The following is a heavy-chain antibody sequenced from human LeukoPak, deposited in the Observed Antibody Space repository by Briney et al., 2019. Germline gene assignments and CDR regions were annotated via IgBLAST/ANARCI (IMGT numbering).Heavy chain of an antibody. CDR3: ARGIWSARTVDYYLDS. V-gene: IGHV1-3*01. J-gene: IGHJ4*02. CDR2: INAGNGHT. Sequence: ASVKVSCKASGYTFSNYAIHWVRQAPGQRFEWMGWINAGNGHTKYSQNLQGRVTITRDSSASTVYMELSSLTSEDTAVYYCARGIWSARTVDYYLDSWGQGTLVTVSS. D-gene: IGHD2-21*01. CDR1: GYTFSNYA.